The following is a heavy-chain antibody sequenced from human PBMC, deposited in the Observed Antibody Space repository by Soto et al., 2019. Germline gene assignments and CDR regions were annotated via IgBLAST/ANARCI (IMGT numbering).Heavy chain of an antibody. Sequence: SETLSLTCTVSGGSISSDYWSWIRQPPGKGLEWIGYIYYSGSTNYNPSLKGRVTISVDTSKNQFSLKLSSVTAADTAVYYCARERVRTNHFDYWGQGTLVTVSS. D-gene: IGHD3-22*01. V-gene: IGHV4-59*01. CDR1: GGSISSDY. J-gene: IGHJ4*02. CDR3: ARERVRTNHFDY. CDR2: IYYSGST.